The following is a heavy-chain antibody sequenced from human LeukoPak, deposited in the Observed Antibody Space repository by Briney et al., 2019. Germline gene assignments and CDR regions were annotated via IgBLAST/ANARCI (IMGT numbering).Heavy chain of an antibody. V-gene: IGHV1-3*01. J-gene: IGHJ3*02. CDR2: INAGNGNT. CDR3: AAVGSSGSQYAFDI. CDR1: GYTFTSYA. Sequence: GASVRVSCKASGYTFTSYAMHWVRQAPGQRLEWMGWINAGNGNTKYSQKFQGRVTITRDTSASTAYMELSSLRSEDTAVYYCAAVGSSGSQYAFDIWGQGTMVTVSS. D-gene: IGHD3-22*01.